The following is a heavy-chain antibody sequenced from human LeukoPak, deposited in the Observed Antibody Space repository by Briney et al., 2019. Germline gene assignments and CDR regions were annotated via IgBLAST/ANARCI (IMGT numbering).Heavy chain of an antibody. CDR2: ISSTSTTI. CDR1: GFTFSDYS. V-gene: IGHV3-48*04. J-gene: IGHJ4*02. Sequence: GGSLRLSCAASGFTFSDYSMEWVRQAPGKGLEWISYISSTSTTIYYAGSVKGRFTTSRDNAKNSLYLQMNSLRAEDTAVYYCARGFDYWGQGTLVTVSS. CDR3: ARGFDY.